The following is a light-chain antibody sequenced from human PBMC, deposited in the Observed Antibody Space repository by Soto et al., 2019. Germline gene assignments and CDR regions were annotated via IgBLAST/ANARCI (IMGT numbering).Light chain of an antibody. J-gene: IGKJ5*01. V-gene: IGKV3D-20*01. Sequence: EIVLTQSPATLSLSPGERATLSCGASQSVSRSYLAWYQQKPGLAPRLLIYDASTRATGIPDRFSGSGSGTDFPLTIGRLQPEDFAVSYCQQYGSSSLTFGHGTRLEIK. CDR3: QQYGSSSLT. CDR2: DAS. CDR1: QSVSRSY.